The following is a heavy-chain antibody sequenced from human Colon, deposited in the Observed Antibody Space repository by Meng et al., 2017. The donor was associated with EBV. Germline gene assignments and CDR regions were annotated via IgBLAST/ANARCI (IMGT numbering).Heavy chain of an antibody. J-gene: IGHJ4*02. CDR1: GFTLSLYW. V-gene: IGHV3-74*01. Sequence: VESGGASVQPGGSLRLSCAASGFTLSLYWMHWVRQVPGKGLVWVSRIDSDGGSITYADSVKGRFTISKDDAKNTLYLQMNSLRAEDTAIYYCARVRGATRGWLDYWGQGTLVTVSS. CDR2: IDSDGGSI. CDR3: ARVRGATRGWLDY. D-gene: IGHD3-10*01.